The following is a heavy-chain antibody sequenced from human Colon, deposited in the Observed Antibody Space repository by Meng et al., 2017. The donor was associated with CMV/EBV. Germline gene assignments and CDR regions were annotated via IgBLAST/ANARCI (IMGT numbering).Heavy chain of an antibody. CDR2: IYYSGSA. D-gene: IGHD2-2*01. V-gene: IGHV4-39*07. CDR1: GGSISSSSYY. J-gene: IGHJ6*02. Sequence: SETLSLTCTVSGGSISSSSYYWGWIRQPPGKGLEWIGSIYYSGSAYYNPSLKSRVTISVDTSKNQFSLKLSSVTAADTAVYYCARHLIAHCTSTSCSSGMDVWGQGTTVTVSS. CDR3: ARHLIAHCTSTSCSSGMDV.